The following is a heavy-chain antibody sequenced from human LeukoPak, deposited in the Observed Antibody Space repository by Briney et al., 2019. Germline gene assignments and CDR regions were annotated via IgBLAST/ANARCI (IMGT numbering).Heavy chain of an antibody. V-gene: IGHV3-11*01. D-gene: IGHD5-18*01. CDR2: ISSSTNTI. Sequence: GGSLRLSCAASGFTFSDYYMSWIRQAPGKGLEWVSYISSSTNTIYYADSVQGRFTISRDNAKNSLYLQMNSLRAEDTAVYYCARQLWSHDAFDIWGQGTMVSVSS. J-gene: IGHJ3*02. CDR3: ARQLWSHDAFDI. CDR1: GFTFSDYY.